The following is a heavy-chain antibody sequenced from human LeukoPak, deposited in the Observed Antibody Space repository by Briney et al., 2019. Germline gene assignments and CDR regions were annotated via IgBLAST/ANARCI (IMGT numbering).Heavy chain of an antibody. CDR3: ARQVRERGIGAAIDY. V-gene: IGHV4-39*01. CDR1: GGSISSSSYF. D-gene: IGHD6-25*01. J-gene: IGHJ4*02. CDR2: IYYSGST. Sequence: SETLSLTCTVSGGSISSSSYFWGLIRQSPGEGLEWIGSIYYSGSTYYNPSLKTRVSISVDKSKNQFSLKLSSVTAADTAVYYCARQVRERGIGAAIDYWGQGTLVTVSS.